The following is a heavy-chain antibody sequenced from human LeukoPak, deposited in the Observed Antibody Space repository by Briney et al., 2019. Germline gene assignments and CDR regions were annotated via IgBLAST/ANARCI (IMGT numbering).Heavy chain of an antibody. J-gene: IGHJ4*02. D-gene: IGHD4-17*01. Sequence: TGGSLRLSCAASGFTFSSYAMSWVRQAPGKGLEWVSSIIGSGRDTYYADSVKGRITISRDNSKNTLYLQMGSLRAEDMAVYYCARSYGDYESADYWGQGTLVTVSS. CDR2: IIGSGRDT. V-gene: IGHV3-23*01. CDR3: ARSYGDYESADY. CDR1: GFTFSSYA.